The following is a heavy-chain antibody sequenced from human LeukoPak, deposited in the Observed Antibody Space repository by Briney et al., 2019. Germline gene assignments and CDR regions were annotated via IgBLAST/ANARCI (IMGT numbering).Heavy chain of an antibody. CDR2: IDTSGNN. V-gene: IGHV4-4*07. CDR1: GGSISSYY. CDR3: ARVSSSWYQDWYFDL. D-gene: IGHD6-13*01. J-gene: IGHJ2*01. Sequence: SETLSLTCTVSGGSISSYYWSWIRQPAGKGLEWVGRIDTSGNNNYKPSLKSRVTMSVDTSKNQFSLKLNSVTAADTAVYYCARVSSSWYQDWYFDLWGRGTLVTVSS.